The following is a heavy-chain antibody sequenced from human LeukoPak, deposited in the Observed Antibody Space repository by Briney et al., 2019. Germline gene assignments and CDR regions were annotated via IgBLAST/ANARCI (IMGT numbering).Heavy chain of an antibody. V-gene: IGHV3-15*01. CDR3: TTDQVGSSWPYYFDY. J-gene: IGHJ4*02. D-gene: IGHD6-13*01. Sequence: WVSLTLSCSASGFTFSNAWRSWRRQAPGKGREGCGRIKSKTDGGTTDYAAPVKGRFPISRDDSKNTLYLQMNSLKTEDTAVYYCTTDQVGSSWPYYFDYWGQGTLVTVSS. CDR2: IKSKTDGGTT. CDR1: GFTFSNAW.